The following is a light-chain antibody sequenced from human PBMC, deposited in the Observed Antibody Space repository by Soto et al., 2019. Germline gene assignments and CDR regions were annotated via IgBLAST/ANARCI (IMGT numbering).Light chain of an antibody. V-gene: IGLV4-69*01. Sequence: QAVVTQSPSASASLGASVKLTFTLSSGHSSYAIAWHQQQPEKGPRYLMKLNSDGSHSKWDGITDRFSVSSSGAEPSLTIAIIHSEDEADYYCQTAGTGIQVFGAGTKLTVL. CDR2: LNSDGSH. CDR3: QTAGTGIQV. J-gene: IGLJ2*01. CDR1: SGHSSYA.